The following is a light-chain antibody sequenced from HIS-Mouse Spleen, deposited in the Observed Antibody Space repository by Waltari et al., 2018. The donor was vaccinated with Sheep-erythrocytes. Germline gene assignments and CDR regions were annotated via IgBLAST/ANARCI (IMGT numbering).Light chain of an antibody. CDR1: SSDVGGYNY. CDR3: SSYAGSNNWV. Sequence: QSALTQPPSASGSPGQSVTISCTGTSSDVGGYNYVSWYQQHPGKAPKLMVYEVSKRPSVVPDRFSGSKSGNMASLTVSGLQAEDEADYYCSSYAGSNNWVFGGGTKLTVL. J-gene: IGLJ3*02. CDR2: EVS. V-gene: IGLV2-8*01.